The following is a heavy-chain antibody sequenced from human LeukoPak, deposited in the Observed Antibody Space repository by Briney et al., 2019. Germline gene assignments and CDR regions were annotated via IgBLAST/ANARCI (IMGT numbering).Heavy chain of an antibody. D-gene: IGHD3-10*01. CDR2: IYTSGST. CDR3: TRGHPGVVRGANWFDP. V-gene: IGHV4-4*07. Sequence: TSETLSLTCTVSGGSISSFYWSWIRQPAGKGLEWIGRIYTSGSTNYNPSLKSRLTMSIDTSKNQFSLKLSSVTAADTAVYYCTRGHPGVVRGANWFDPWGQGTLVTVSS. CDR1: GGSISSFY. J-gene: IGHJ5*02.